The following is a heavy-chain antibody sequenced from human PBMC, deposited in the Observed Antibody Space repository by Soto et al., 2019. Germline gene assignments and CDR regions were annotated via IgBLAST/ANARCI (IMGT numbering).Heavy chain of an antibody. Sequence: SETLSLTCAVYGGSFSGYYWSWIRQPPGKRLEWIGEINHSGSTNYNPSLKSRVTISVDTSKNQFSLKLSSVTAADTAVYYCARVFRGSSGWQFYYYYYMDVWGKGTTVTVSS. D-gene: IGHD6-19*01. J-gene: IGHJ6*03. CDR3: ARVFRGSSGWQFYYYYYMDV. V-gene: IGHV4-34*01. CDR1: GGSFSGYY. CDR2: INHSGST.